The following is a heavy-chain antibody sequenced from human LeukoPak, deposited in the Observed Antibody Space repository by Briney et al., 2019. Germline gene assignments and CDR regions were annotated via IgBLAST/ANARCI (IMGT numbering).Heavy chain of an antibody. J-gene: IGHJ4*02. V-gene: IGHV3-30*04. CDR3: ARDLSSGPLDY. D-gene: IGHD6-19*01. CDR2: ISYDGSNK. Sequence: PGGSLRLSCAASGFTFSSYAMHWVRQTPGKGLEWVAVISYDGSNKYYADSVKGRFTISRDNSKNTLYLQMNSLRAEDTAVYYCARDLSSGPLDYWGQGTLVTVSS. CDR1: GFTFSSYA.